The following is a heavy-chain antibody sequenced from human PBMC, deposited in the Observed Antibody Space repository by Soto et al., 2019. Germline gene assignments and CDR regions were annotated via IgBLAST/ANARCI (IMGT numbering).Heavy chain of an antibody. D-gene: IGHD3-3*01. CDR1: GGSISSYY. V-gene: IGHV4-4*07. CDR2: IYTSGST. CDR3: ASSPGEYYDFWSGSEYNWFDP. Sequence: SETLSLTCTVSGGSISSYYWSWIRQPAGKGLEWIGRIYTSGSTNYNPSLKSRVTMSVDTSKNQFSLKLSSVTAADTAVYYCASSPGEYYDFWSGSEYNWFDPWGQGTLVT. J-gene: IGHJ5*02.